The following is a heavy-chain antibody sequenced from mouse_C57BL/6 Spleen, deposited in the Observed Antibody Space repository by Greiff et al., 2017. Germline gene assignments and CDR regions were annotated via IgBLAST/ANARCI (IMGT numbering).Heavy chain of an antibody. CDR3: ARGGESSGYSFAY. CDR1: GYSFTGYY. Sequence: EVKLEESGPELVKPGASVKISCKASGYSFTGYYMHWVKQSHGNILDWIGYIYPYNGVSSYNQKFKGKATLTVDNSSSTAYMELRSLTSEDSAVXYCARGGESSGYSFAYWGQGTLVTVSA. V-gene: IGHV1-31*01. J-gene: IGHJ3*01. CDR2: IYPYNGVS. D-gene: IGHD3-2*02.